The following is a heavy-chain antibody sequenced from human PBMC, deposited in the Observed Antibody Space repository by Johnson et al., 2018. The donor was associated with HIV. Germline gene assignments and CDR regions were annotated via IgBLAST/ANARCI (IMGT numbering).Heavy chain of an antibody. CDR1: GFTFDDYG. V-gene: IGHV3-23*04. CDR3: ARAVARGQWLANGYI. D-gene: IGHD6-19*01. CDR2: ISGSGGST. Sequence: VQLVESGGGVVRPGGSLRLSCAASGFTFDDYGMNWVRQAPGKGLEWVSEISGSGGSTYYADSVKGRFTISRDNSKNTLYLQMNSLRAEDTAIYYCARAVARGQWLANGYIWGQGTMVTFSS. J-gene: IGHJ3*02.